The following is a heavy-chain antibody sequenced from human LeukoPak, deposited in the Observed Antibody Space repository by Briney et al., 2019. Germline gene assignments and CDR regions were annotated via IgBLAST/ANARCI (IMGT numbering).Heavy chain of an antibody. CDR2: MYYSGST. CDR1: GGSISSSSYY. Sequence: SETLSLTCTVSGGSISSSSYYWSWIRQPPGKGLEWIGYMYYSGSTNYNPSLKSRVTISLDTSKNQFSLNLSSVTAADTAVYYCARASSSWYDNWFDPWGQGTLVTVSS. J-gene: IGHJ5*02. V-gene: IGHV4-61*01. CDR3: ARASSSWYDNWFDP. D-gene: IGHD6-13*01.